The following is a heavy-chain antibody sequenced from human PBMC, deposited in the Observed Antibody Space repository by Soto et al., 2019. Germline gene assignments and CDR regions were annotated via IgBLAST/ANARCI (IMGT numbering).Heavy chain of an antibody. CDR2: ISGGGSNT. J-gene: IGHJ4*02. CDR3: AKDSNKYSSSLRGRYFDY. Sequence: PGGSLRLSCEASGFPFSSYVMSWVRQAPGKGLEWVSGISGGGSNTFYADYVKGRFTISRDNSKNTLLLQMNSLGAEDTAVYYCAKDSNKYSSSLRGRYFDYWGQGIGVTVSS. CDR1: GFPFSSYV. D-gene: IGHD4-4*01. V-gene: IGHV3-23*01.